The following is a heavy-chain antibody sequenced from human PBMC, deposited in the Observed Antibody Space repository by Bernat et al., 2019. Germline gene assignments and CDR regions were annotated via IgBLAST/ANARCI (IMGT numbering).Heavy chain of an antibody. Sequence: QVQLVQSGAEVKKPGASVKVSCKASGYTFTNYALHWVRQAPGQRLEWMGWINAGNGNTEYSQNFQGRVTITRDTSATTAYMELSSLRSEDTAVYSCARPYGSGSYGYWGQGTLVTVSS. CDR2: INAGNGNT. D-gene: IGHD3-10*01. V-gene: IGHV1-3*01. CDR1: GYTFTNYA. J-gene: IGHJ4*02. CDR3: ARPYGSGSYGY.